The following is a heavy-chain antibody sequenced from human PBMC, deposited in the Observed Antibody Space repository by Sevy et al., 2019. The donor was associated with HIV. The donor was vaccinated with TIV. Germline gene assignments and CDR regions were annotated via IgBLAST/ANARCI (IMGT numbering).Heavy chain of an antibody. CDR3: ARDSYDSSGRPLAFDI. CDR2: ISSSSSYI. CDR1: GFTFSSYT. J-gene: IGHJ3*02. V-gene: IGHV3-21*01. Sequence: GGSLRLSCAASGFTFSSYTMNWVRQAPGKGLEWVSSISSSSSYIYYADSGKGRFTISRDNAKNSLYLQMNSLRAEDTAVYYCARDSYDSSGRPLAFDIWGQGTMVTVSS. D-gene: IGHD3-22*01.